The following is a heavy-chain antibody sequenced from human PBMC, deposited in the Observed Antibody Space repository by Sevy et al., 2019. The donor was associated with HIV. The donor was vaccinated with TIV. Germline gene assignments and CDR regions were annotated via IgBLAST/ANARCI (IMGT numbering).Heavy chain of an antibody. Sequence: SETLSLSCTVSGGSISSYYWSWIRRPPGKGLEWIGYLYYSGSTNDNPSLKSRVTISVDTSKNQFSLKLSSVTDADTAVYYCARDQRYYYDSSGYYRPSYYYYYYGMDVWGQGTTVTVSS. CDR3: ARDQRYYYDSSGYYRPSYYYYYYGMDV. J-gene: IGHJ6*02. D-gene: IGHD3-22*01. CDR1: GGSISSYY. CDR2: LYYSGST. V-gene: IGHV4-59*01.